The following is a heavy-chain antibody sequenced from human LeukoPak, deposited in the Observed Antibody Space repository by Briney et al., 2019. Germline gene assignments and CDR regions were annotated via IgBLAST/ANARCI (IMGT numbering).Heavy chain of an antibody. CDR2: ISYDGSNK. D-gene: IGHD4-23*01. V-gene: IGHV3-30*18. CDR1: GFTFSNYG. CDR3: AKDLMTTVVTRDWYFDL. Sequence: PGGSLRLSCAVSGFTFSNYGMHWVRQAPGKGLEWVAVISYDGSNKYYADSVKGRFTISRDNSKNTLYLQMNSLRAEDTAVYYCAKDLMTTVVTRDWYFDLWGRGTLVTVSS. J-gene: IGHJ2*01.